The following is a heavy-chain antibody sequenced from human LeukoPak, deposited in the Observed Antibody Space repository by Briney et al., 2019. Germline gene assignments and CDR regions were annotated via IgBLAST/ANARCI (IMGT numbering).Heavy chain of an antibody. Sequence: GGSLRLSCAASGFTFSSYAMHWVRQAPGKGLEYVSAISSNGGSTYYANSVKGRFTISRDNSKNTLYLQMGSLRAEDMAVYYCARGSVGVALDYYFDYWGQGTLATVSS. CDR1: GFTFSSYA. CDR3: ARGSVGVALDYYFDY. J-gene: IGHJ4*02. D-gene: IGHD2-21*01. CDR2: ISSNGGST. V-gene: IGHV3-64*01.